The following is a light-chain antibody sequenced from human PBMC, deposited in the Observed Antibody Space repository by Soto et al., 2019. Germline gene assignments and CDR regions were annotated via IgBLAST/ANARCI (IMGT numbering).Light chain of an antibody. Sequence: QPVLTQPPSASGTPGPRVTISCSGSSSNIESNFVYWYQQFPGTAPRLLIYRNNQRPSGVPDRFSGSKSGTSASLAISALRSEDEADYYCTVWDDSLRGRLFGGGTKLTVL. CDR2: RNN. V-gene: IGLV1-47*01. CDR1: SSNIESNF. J-gene: IGLJ2*01. CDR3: TVWDDSLRGRL.